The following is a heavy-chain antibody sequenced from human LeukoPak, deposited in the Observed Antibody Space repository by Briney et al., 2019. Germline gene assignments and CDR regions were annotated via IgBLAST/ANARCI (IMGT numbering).Heavy chain of an antibody. CDR2: MYSGGST. CDR1: GLTFSRYA. J-gene: IGHJ4*02. Sequence: GGCLRLSCAASGLTFSRYAMRWVREAPGKGGEGGRGMYSGGSTYYADSLKGRFTISRDNSKTTLYLQLNILTATATAVYYCARATPISAIDYYDQGTLTTVSS. CDR3: ARATPISAIDY. D-gene: IGHD5-12*01. V-gene: IGHV3-66*02.